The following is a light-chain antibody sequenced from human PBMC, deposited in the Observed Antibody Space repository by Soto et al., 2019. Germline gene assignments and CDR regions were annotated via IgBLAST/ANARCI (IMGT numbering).Light chain of an antibody. CDR1: QSVSSY. CDR3: QQYNTYYS. J-gene: IGKJ2*03. CDR2: DAS. Sequence: EIVLTQSPATLSLSPGERATLSCRASQSVSSYLAWYQQKPGQAPRLLIYDASNRATGIPARFSGSGSGTDFTLTISSLEPEDFAVYYCQQYNTYYSFAQGTKLEIK. V-gene: IGKV3-11*01.